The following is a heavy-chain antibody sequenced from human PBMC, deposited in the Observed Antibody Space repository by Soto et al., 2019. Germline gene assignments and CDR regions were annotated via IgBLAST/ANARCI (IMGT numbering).Heavy chain of an antibody. D-gene: IGHD5-12*01. CDR3: ARHGGDIVATLGLGY. CDR2: IYHSGSN. V-gene: IGHV4-4*02. J-gene: IGHJ4*02. CDR1: GGSISSSNW. Sequence: QVQLQESGPGLVKPSGTLSLTCAVSGGSISSSNWWSWVRQPPGKGLEWIGEIYHSGSNNYNASLKSRVTISVDKSKNQFSLKLSSVTAADTAVYYCARHGGDIVATLGLGYWGQGTLVTVSS.